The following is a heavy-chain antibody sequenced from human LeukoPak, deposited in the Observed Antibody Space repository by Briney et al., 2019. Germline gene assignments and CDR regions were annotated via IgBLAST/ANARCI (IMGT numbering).Heavy chain of an antibody. V-gene: IGHV3-23*01. J-gene: IGHJ4*02. CDR3: AKSMAGYCDSTIDN. D-gene: IGHD2-2*01. CDR2: ISNNGGYT. CDR1: GFTFSSSA. Sequence: GGSLRLSCAASGFTFSSSAMSWVRQAPGKGLEWVSAISNNGGYTYYADSVQGRFTISRDNSKSTLCLQMNSLRAEDTAVYYCAKSMAGYCDSTIDNWGQGTLVTVSS.